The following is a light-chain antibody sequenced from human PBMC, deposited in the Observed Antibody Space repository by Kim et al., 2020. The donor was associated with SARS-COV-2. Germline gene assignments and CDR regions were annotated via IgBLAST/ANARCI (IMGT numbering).Light chain of an antibody. Sequence: VVLTQSPGTLSLSPGDRATLSCRASRSMSAGYLTWYQQKPGQAPRLLMYSASTRATGIPDRFSGSESGTDFILTISRLEPEDSDVYYCHHLSSSPYYTFGQGTKLE. CDR2: SAS. J-gene: IGKJ2*01. CDR3: HHLSSSPYYT. V-gene: IGKV3-20*01. CDR1: RSMSAGY.